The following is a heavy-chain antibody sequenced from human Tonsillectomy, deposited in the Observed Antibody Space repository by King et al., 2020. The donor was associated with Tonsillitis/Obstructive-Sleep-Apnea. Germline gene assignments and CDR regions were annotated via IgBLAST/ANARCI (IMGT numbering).Heavy chain of an antibody. CDR1: GCTFSSYA. V-gene: IGHV3-23*04. Sequence: VQLVESGVGLVQPGGSLRLSCAASGCTFSSYAMSWVRQAPGKGLEWVSAISGSVGSTYYADSVKGRFTISRDNSKNTLYLQMNSLRAEDTAVYYCAKSGYDFWSGYYAFDIWGQGTMVTVSS. D-gene: IGHD3-3*01. CDR3: AKSGYDFWSGYYAFDI. J-gene: IGHJ3*02. CDR2: ISGSVGST.